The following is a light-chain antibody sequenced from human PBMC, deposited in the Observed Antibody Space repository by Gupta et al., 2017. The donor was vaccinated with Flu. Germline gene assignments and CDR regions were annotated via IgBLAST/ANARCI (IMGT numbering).Light chain of an antibody. Sequence: DIQMTQSPSSLSTSVGDRVTINCRASRSISTYLNWYQQKPGKAPQVLISGASNLQSGVPSRFSGSGSGTDFTLTISSLQPEDFATYYCQQSYSTPYSFGQGTRLEIK. V-gene: IGKV1-39*01. J-gene: IGKJ2*03. CDR1: RSISTY. CDR3: QQSYSTPYS. CDR2: GAS.